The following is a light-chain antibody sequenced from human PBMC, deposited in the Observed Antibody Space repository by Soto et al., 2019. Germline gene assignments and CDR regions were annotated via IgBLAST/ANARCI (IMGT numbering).Light chain of an antibody. CDR2: ENN. V-gene: IGLV1-40*01. CDR3: QSYDRGLSGYV. CDR1: SSNIGAGYE. Sequence: QSVLTQPPSVSEAPGQRVTISCTGSSSNIGAGYEAHWYQQVPGTAPKLLIYENNNRPSGVPDRFSGSKSGTSASLAITGLQAEDEAEYYCQSYDRGLSGYVSGTGTKVTVL. J-gene: IGLJ1*01.